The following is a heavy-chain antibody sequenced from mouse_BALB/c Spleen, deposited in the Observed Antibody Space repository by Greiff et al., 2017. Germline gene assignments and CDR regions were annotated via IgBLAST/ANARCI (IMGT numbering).Heavy chain of an antibody. D-gene: IGHD1-2*01. CDR3: AREENYYGPDY. CDR1: GYAFTNYL. CDR2: INPGSGGT. Sequence: QVQLKESGAELVRPGTSVKVSCKASGYAFTNYLIEWVKQRPGQGLEWIGVINPGSGGTNYNEKFKGKATLTADKSSSTAYMQLSSLTSDDSAVYFCAREENYYGPDYWGQGTTLTVSS. J-gene: IGHJ2*01. V-gene: IGHV1-54*03.